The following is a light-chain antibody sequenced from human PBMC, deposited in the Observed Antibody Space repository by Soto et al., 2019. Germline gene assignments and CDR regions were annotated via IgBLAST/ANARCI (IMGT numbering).Light chain of an antibody. CDR1: SSDVGSYDH. Sequence: SALTQPASVSGSPGQSITISCSGTSSDVGSYDHVAWYQQFPGKTPKLMIYEVSNRPSGVSSRFSGSKSGNTASLTISGLQAEDKADYYCISYTGSSTSYVFGSGTKVTVL. CDR2: EVS. J-gene: IGLJ1*01. V-gene: IGLV2-14*01. CDR3: ISYTGSSTSYV.